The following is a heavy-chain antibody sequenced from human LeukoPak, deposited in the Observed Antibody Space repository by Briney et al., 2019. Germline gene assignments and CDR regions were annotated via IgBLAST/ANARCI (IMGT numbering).Heavy chain of an antibody. CDR3: ARYFGSGSYLDY. V-gene: IGHV1-3*04. CDR1: GYTFTKFA. J-gene: IGHJ4*02. D-gene: IGHD3-10*01. CDR2: INTGNGQT. Sequence: ASVKVSCKTSGYTFTKFAIHWVRQAPGQRLEWMGWINTGNGQTKYSENFEGRVTMTRDTSTSTIYGEVRSLTSEDTGLYYCARYFGSGSYLDYWGQGTLLTVSS.